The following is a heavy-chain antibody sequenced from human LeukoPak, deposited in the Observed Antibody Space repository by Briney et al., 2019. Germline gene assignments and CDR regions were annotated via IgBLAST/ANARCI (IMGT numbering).Heavy chain of an antibody. Sequence: PGGSLRLSCAASGFTFSSYAMSWVHQAPGKGLEWVSGIGRSGADTYYTDSVKGRFTISRDNSKNTLHLQMNNLRGDDTAVFYCTKDARATPDGFDYWGQGTLVTVSS. V-gene: IGHV3-23*01. D-gene: IGHD2-15*01. CDR3: TKDARATPDGFDY. CDR1: GFTFSSYA. J-gene: IGHJ4*02. CDR2: IGRSGADT.